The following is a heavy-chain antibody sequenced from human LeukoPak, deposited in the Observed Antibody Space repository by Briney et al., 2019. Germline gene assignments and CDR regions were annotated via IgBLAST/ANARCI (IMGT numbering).Heavy chain of an antibody. V-gene: IGHV1-58*02. Sequence: SVKVSCKASGFTFTSSAMQWVRQARGQRLEWIGWIVVGSGNTNYAQKFQERVTITRDMSTSTAYMELSSLRSEDTAVYYCAAGSGGNFLVWWYFDLWGRGTLVTVSS. CDR2: IVVGSGNT. D-gene: IGHD4-23*01. J-gene: IGHJ2*01. CDR1: GFTFTSSA. CDR3: AAGSGGNFLVWWYFDL.